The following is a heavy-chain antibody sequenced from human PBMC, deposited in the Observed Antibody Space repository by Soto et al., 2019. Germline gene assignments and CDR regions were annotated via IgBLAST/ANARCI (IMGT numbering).Heavy chain of an antibody. CDR2: ISYDGGSK. CDR3: ARTEGFSNYWYTD. CDR1: GFTFNTYA. D-gene: IGHD6-13*01. J-gene: IGHJ4*02. Sequence: QVQLVESGGGVVQPGTSLRLSCVGSGFTFNTYAMHWVRLPPGKGLEWVAAISYDGGSKYYADSVRDRFTISRDDSKSTLYLQMNSLRREDTAVYYCARTEGFSNYWYTDWGQGTLVTVSS. V-gene: IGHV3-30-3*01.